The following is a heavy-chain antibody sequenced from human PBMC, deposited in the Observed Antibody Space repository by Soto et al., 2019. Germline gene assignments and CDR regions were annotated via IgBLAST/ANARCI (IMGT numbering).Heavy chain of an antibody. V-gene: IGHV3-11*01. CDR2: ISSSGDII. CDR1: GFTFSDHY. D-gene: IGHD3-22*01. J-gene: IGHJ4*02. Sequence: QMQLVESGGGLVKPGGSLRLSCAASGFTFSDHYMSWIRQAPGKGLEWVSYISSSGDIIYYADSVKGRFTISRDNAKNSLYLQMNSLRAEDTAVYYCARDLGYYDSSGYFDYWGQGTLVTVSS. CDR3: ARDLGYYDSSGYFDY.